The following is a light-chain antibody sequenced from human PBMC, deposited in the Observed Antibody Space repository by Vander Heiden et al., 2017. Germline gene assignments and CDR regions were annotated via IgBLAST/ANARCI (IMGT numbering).Light chain of an antibody. CDR3: QQYGSSPLT. V-gene: IGKV3-20*01. CDR2: GAS. Sequence: EIVLTPSPGTLSLSPGERATLSCRASQSFRSTYLAWYQQKPGQAPRLLMYGASSRATGIPDRFSGSGSGTDFTLTISRLEPEDFAVYYCQQYGSSPLTFGGGTKVEIK. J-gene: IGKJ4*01. CDR1: QSFRSTY.